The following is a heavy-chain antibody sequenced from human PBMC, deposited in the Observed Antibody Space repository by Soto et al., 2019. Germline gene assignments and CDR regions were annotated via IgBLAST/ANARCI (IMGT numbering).Heavy chain of an antibody. CDR2: INHSGST. CDR1: GGSFSGYY. V-gene: IGHV4-34*01. Sequence: SETLSLTCAVYGGSFSGYYWSWIRQPPGKGLEWIGEINHSGSTNYNPSLKSRVTISVDTSKNQFSLKLSSVTAADTAVYYCARGRGYSYGRDFDYWGQGTLVTVSS. J-gene: IGHJ4*02. D-gene: IGHD5-18*01. CDR3: ARGRGYSYGRDFDY.